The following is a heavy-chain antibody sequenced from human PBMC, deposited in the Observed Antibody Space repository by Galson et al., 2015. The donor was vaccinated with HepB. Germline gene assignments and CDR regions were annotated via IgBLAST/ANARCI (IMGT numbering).Heavy chain of an antibody. Sequence: DTLSLTCAVHGGSFSGHYWSWIRQFPGKGLEWIGEIYHSGRTNSNPSLKSRVTISVDKSKNQFSLNLTSVTAADTAVYYCARVPAYSSSWPLDYWGQGILVTVSS. V-gene: IGHV4-34*01. CDR1: GGSFSGHY. J-gene: IGHJ4*02. CDR3: ARVPAYSSSWPLDY. CDR2: IYHSGRT. D-gene: IGHD6-13*01.